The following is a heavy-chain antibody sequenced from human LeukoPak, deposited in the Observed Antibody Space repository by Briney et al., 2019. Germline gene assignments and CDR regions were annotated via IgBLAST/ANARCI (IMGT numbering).Heavy chain of an antibody. D-gene: IGHD4-17*01. Sequence: GGSLRLSCAASGFTSSIYSMNWVRQAPGKGLEWVSSISISSNYIYYADSVRGRFTISRDNAKNSLYLQLNSLRAEDTAVYYCARRPTVTTPRTAWGQGTLVTVSS. J-gene: IGHJ5*02. V-gene: IGHV3-21*01. CDR1: GFTSSIYS. CDR2: ISISSNYI. CDR3: ARRPTVTTPRTA.